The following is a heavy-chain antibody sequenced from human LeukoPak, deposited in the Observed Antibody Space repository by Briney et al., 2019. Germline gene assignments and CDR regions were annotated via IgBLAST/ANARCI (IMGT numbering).Heavy chain of an antibody. V-gene: IGHV4-61*05. Sequence: SETLSLTCTVSGGSISSSSYYWGWIRQPPGKGLEWIGYIYYSGNTNYNPSLKSRVTISVDTSKNQFSLKLSSVTAADTAVYYCARAWGGWLRLFDYWGQGTLVTVSS. J-gene: IGHJ4*02. CDR3: ARAWGGWLRLFDY. CDR1: GGSISSSSYY. CDR2: IYYSGNT. D-gene: IGHD5-12*01.